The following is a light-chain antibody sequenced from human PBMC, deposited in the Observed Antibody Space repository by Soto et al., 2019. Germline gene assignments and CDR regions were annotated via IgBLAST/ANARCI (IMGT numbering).Light chain of an antibody. CDR1: SSDVGSYQL. V-gene: IGLV2-23*02. J-gene: IGLJ2*01. Sequence: QSVLTQPASVSGSPGQSITISCTGTSSDVGSYQLVSWYQQHPGKAPKLIIYEVTKRPSGVSNRFSGSKSGNTASLTISGLQAEDEADYYCCSYAGSSTLFGGGTKLTVL. CDR3: CSYAGSSTL. CDR2: EVT.